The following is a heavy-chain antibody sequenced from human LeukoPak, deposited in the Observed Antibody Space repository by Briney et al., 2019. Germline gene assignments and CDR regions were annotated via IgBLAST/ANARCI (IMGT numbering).Heavy chain of an antibody. CDR1: GGSISSSSYY. D-gene: IGHD4-17*01. CDR2: IYYSGST. V-gene: IGHV4-39*07. J-gene: IGHJ4*02. CDR3: ARVSPLYGDYVWYFDY. Sequence: SETLSLTCTVSGGSISSSSYYWGWIRQPPGKGLEWIGSIYYSGSTYYKPSLKSRVTISVDTSKNQFSLKLSSVTAADTAVYYCARVSPLYGDYVWYFDYWGQGTLVTVSS.